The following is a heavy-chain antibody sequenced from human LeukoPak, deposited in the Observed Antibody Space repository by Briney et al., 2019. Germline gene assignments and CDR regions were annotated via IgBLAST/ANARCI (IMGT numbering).Heavy chain of an antibody. V-gene: IGHV3-53*01. Sequence: GGSLRLSCAASGFIVNKLYMNWVRQAPGKGLEWVSIIYRSGDTYYGDTVKGRFTISRDSSKNTLHLQMNSLRVEDTAIYYCAGAEYYGSSIDYWGQGTLVTVSS. CDR3: AGAEYYGSSIDY. D-gene: IGHD3-16*01. CDR1: GFIVNKLY. J-gene: IGHJ4*02. CDR2: IYRSGDT.